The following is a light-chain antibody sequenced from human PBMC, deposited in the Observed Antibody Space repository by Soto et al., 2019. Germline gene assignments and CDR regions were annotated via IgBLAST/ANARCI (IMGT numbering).Light chain of an antibody. CDR1: QSISSC. CDR3: QKYNSAPLT. CDR2: AAS. Sequence: DIQMTQSPSSRSASAVDGVTITCLASQSISSCLNWYQQKPGKAPKLLIYAASSLQSGVPSRFSGSGSGTDFTLTISSLQPEDVAAYYCQKYNSAPLTCGGGTKGDIK. V-gene: IGKV1-39*01. J-gene: IGKJ4*01.